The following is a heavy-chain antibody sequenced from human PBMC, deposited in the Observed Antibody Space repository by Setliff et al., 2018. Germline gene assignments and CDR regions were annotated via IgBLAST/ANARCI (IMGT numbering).Heavy chain of an antibody. V-gene: IGHV3-7*01. CDR2: IKQDGSET. CDR3: ARGTGTLDY. Sequence: GGSLRLSCAASGFTFSSYWMTWVRQAPGKGLEWVANIKQDGSETYYVDSVKGRFTISRDNAKNSLYLQMNSLRAEDTALYNCARGTGTLDYWGQGTLVTVSS. D-gene: IGHD1-1*01. J-gene: IGHJ4*02. CDR1: GFTFSSYW.